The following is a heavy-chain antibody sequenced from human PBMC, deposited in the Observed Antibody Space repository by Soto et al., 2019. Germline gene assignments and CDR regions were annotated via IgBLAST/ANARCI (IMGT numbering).Heavy chain of an antibody. CDR3: ARLMRGASGIFDY. CDR2: IYYSGNT. J-gene: IGHJ4*02. D-gene: IGHD6-13*01. CDR1: GGSINTYY. V-gene: IGHV4-59*01. Sequence: SETLPLTCTVSGGSINTYYWSWIRQPPGKGLEWIGFIYYSGNTYYSPSLKSRVAISVDTSKNQFSLKLSYVIAADTAVYYCARLMRGASGIFDYWGRGTLVTVSS.